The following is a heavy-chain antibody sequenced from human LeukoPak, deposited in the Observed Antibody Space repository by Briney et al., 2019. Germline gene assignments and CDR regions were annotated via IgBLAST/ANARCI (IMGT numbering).Heavy chain of an antibody. CDR3: ARESRGYDILTGKYHRGYYSYYMDV. CDR2: FKQDVSEK. J-gene: IGHJ6*03. V-gene: IGHV3-7*01. CDR1: GFTFSSYW. D-gene: IGHD3-9*01. Sequence: GGSLRLSCAASGFTFSSYWMSWVRQAPGKGLELVANFKQDVSEKYYVDSVKGRFTISRDNAKNSLYLQMNSRRAEDTAVYYCARESRGYDILTGKYHRGYYSYYMDVWGKGTTVTVSS.